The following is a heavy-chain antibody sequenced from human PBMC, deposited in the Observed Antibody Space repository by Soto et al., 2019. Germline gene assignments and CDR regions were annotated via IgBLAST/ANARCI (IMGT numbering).Heavy chain of an antibody. J-gene: IGHJ5*02. V-gene: IGHV1-69*01. D-gene: IGHD6-13*01. CDR1: GGTFSSYA. Sequence: QMQLVQSGAEVKKPGSSVKVSCKASGGTFSSYAISWVRQAPGQGLEWMGGIIPIFGTANYAQKFQGRVTITADESTSTAYMELSSLRSEDTALYYCAKGSTGYISSGYERENWFDPWGQGTLVTVSS. CDR3: AKGSTGYISSGYERENWFDP. CDR2: IIPIFGTA.